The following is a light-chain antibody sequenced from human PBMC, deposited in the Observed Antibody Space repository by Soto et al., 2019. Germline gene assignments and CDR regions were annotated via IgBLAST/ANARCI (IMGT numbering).Light chain of an antibody. CDR1: SSDVGGYNF. J-gene: IGLJ2*01. CDR3: SSYSGSNNVV. Sequence: QSALTQPPSASGSPGQSVTISCTGTSSDVGGYNFVSWYQQHTGKAPKLIIFEVSKRPSGVPDRFSGSKSGNPASLTVSGLQAEDEADFYCSSYSGSNNVVFGGGTKLTVL. CDR2: EVS. V-gene: IGLV2-8*01.